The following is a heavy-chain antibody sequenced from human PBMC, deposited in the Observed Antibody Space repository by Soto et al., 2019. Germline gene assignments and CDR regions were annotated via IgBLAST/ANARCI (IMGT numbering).Heavy chain of an antibody. J-gene: IGHJ2*01. CDR1: GFTFRSYA. CDR2: ISGSGIST. Sequence: DVQLLESGGGLVQPGGSLRLSCAASGFTFRSYAMSWVRQAPGKGLEWVSGISGSGISTHYADSVKGRFTVSRDNSNNTLYLQMNSRRAEDTAVYNCAKEPVGPDWYFDLWGRGTLVTVSS. CDR3: AKEPVGPDWYFDL. V-gene: IGHV3-23*01.